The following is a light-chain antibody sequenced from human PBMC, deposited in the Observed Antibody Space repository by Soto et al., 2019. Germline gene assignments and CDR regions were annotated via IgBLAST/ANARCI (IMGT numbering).Light chain of an antibody. CDR1: RSISSK. Sequence: EIVMTQSPDTLSVSPGERATLPCRASRSISSKLAWYQQKPGQAPRLLIYDASTRDAGIPARISASGSWTEFTLTISSLQSEDFAGYYCQQFENWPHTFGQGTKVEIK. V-gene: IGKV3-15*01. CDR2: DAS. CDR3: QQFENWPHT. J-gene: IGKJ1*01.